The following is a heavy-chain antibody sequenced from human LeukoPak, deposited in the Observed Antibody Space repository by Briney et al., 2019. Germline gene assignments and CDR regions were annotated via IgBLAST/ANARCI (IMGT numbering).Heavy chain of an antibody. D-gene: IGHD3-10*01. CDR1: GGSFSGYY. J-gene: IGHJ4*02. V-gene: IGHV4-34*01. CDR3: ARGGGRGFAPMVRGGKAQFDF. Sequence: SETLSLTCAVYGGSFSGYYWSWIRQPPGKGLEWIGEINHSGSTNYNPSLKSRVTISVDTSKNQFSLKLSSVTAADTAVYYCARGGGRGFAPMVRGGKAQFDFWGQGTLVTVSS. CDR2: INHSGST.